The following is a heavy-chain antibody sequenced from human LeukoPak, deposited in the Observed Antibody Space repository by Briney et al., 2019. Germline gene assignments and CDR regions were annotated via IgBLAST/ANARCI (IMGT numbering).Heavy chain of an antibody. V-gene: IGHV3-23*01. CDR3: AKAALGGSYYYYVMDV. CDR2: ISGSGGST. J-gene: IGHJ6*02. CDR1: GFTFSSYA. D-gene: IGHD3-16*01. Sequence: PGGTLRLSCAASGFTFSSYALTWVRQAPGKGLEGVSIISGSGGSTYYADSVKGRFTISRDNSKNTLYLQMNSLRAEDTAVYHCAKAALGGSYYYYVMDVWGQGTTVTVSS.